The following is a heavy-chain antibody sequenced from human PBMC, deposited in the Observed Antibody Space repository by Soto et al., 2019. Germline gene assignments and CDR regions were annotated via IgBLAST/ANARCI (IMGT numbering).Heavy chain of an antibody. D-gene: IGHD6-13*01. V-gene: IGHV4-34*01. CDR2: INHSGST. CDR3: ARRRLKGYTSRSYWFDP. Sequence: SETLSLTCAVYGGSFSGYYWTWIRQPPGKGLEWIGEINHSGSTNYNPSLKSRVTISVDTSKNQFSLKLSSVTAADTAVYYCARRRLKGYTSRSYWFDPWGQGTLVTSPQ. CDR1: GGSFSGYY. J-gene: IGHJ5*02.